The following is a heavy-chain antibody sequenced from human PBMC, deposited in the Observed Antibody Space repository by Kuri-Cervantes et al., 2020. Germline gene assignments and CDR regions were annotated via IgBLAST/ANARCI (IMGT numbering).Heavy chain of an antibody. CDR1: GFTFSSYG. CDR2: IWYDGSNK. CDR3: AKAHRSSGQLFDY. V-gene: IGHV3-30*02. D-gene: IGHD6-19*01. J-gene: IGHJ4*02. Sequence: GESLKISCAASGFTFSSYGMHWVRQAPGKGLEWLAFIWYDGSNKYYADSVKGRFTISRDNSKNTLYLQMNSLRAEDTAVYYCAKAHRSSGQLFDYWGQGTLVTVSS.